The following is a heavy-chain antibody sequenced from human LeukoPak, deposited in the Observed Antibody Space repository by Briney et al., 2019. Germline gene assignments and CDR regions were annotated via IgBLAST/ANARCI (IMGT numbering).Heavy chain of an antibody. CDR1: GDSVSSNSAA. Sequence: SQTLSLTCAISGDSVSSNSAAWNWIRQSPSRGLEWLGRTYYRSKWYNDYAVSVKSRITINPDTSKNQFSLQLSSVTAADTAVYYCARGKAAPLGGLFILDYWGQGTLVTVSS. V-gene: IGHV6-1*01. D-gene: IGHD3-10*01. CDR3: ARGKAAPLGGLFILDY. CDR2: TYYRSKWYN. J-gene: IGHJ4*02.